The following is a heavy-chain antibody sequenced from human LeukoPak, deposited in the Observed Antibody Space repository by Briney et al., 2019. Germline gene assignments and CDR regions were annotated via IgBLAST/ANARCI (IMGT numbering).Heavy chain of an antibody. CDR1: GFTFSSYA. CDR3: ARDSGCCSSTNCYGGGYFDY. V-gene: IGHV3-30*04. J-gene: IGHJ4*02. CDR2: ISYDGSNK. Sequence: PGGSLRLSCAASGFTFSSYAMHWVRQAPGKGLEWVAVISYDGSNKYYADSVKGRFTISRDNSKNTLYLQMNSLRAEDTAVYYCARDSGCCSSTNCYGGGYFDYWGQGTLVTVSS. D-gene: IGHD2-2*03.